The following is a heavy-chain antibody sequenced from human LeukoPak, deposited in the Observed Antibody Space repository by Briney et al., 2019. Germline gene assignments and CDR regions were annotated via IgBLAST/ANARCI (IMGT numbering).Heavy chain of an antibody. D-gene: IGHD4-17*01. J-gene: IGHJ4*01. CDR1: GGSFSGYY. CDR2: INHSGST. V-gene: IGHV4-34*01. CDR3: ARGDYGDYDY. Sequence: KPSETLSLTCAVYGGSFSGYYWSWIRQPPGEGLEWIGEINHSGSTNYNPSLKSRVTISVDTSNNHFSLKLSSVTAADTAVYYWARGDYGDYDYSGQRTLVTVSS.